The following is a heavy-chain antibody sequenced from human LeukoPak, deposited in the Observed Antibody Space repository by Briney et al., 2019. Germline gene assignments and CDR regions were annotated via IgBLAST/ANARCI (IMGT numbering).Heavy chain of an antibody. J-gene: IGHJ3*02. V-gene: IGHV4-59*01. CDR2: IYYSGST. D-gene: IGHD5/OR15-5a*01. Sequence: SETLSLTCTVSGGSISSYYWSWIRQPPGKGLEWIGYIYYSGSTNYNPSLKSRVTISIDTSKNQFSLKLSSVTAADTAVYYCAKSRRLSLSTAEIWTNAFDIWGQGTTVTVSS. CDR1: GGSISSYY. CDR3: AKSRRLSLSTAEIWTNAFDI.